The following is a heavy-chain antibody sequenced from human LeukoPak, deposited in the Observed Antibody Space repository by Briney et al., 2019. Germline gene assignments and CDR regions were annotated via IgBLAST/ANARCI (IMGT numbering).Heavy chain of an antibody. CDR2: ISYDGNNK. CDR3: ARGANYDFWSGYTTDGYNWFDP. J-gene: IGHJ5*02. CDR1: GFTFSNAW. D-gene: IGHD3-3*01. V-gene: IGHV3-30-3*01. Sequence: GGSLRLSCVASGFTFSNAWMSWVRQAPGKGLEWVAIISYDGNNKYYADSVKGRFTISRDNSKNTLYLQMNSLRAEDTAVYYCARGANYDFWSGYTTDGYNWFDPWGQGTLVTVSS.